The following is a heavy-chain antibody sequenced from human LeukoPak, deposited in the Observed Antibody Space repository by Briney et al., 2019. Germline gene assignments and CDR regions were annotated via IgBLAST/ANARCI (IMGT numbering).Heavy chain of an antibody. D-gene: IGHD3-10*01. CDR1: GFTFRSHG. V-gene: IGHV3-33*01. CDR3: ARDRRGSENYHYFDY. J-gene: IGHJ4*02. CDR2: IWYDGSNK. Sequence: PGRSLRLSCAASGFTFRSHGMHWVRQAPGKGLEWVAVIWYDGSNKYYADSVKGRFTISRENSKNTLYLEMNSLRAEDTAVYYCARDRRGSENYHYFDYWGQGTLVTVSS.